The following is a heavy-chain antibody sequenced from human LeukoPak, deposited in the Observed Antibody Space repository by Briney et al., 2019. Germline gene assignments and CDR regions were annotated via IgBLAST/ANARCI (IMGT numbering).Heavy chain of an antibody. D-gene: IGHD3-22*01. V-gene: IGHV3-23*01. CDR3: AKGSYYDSSGSFYFDY. CDR2: ISGSGDST. J-gene: IGHJ4*02. Sequence: GGSLILSCAASGFTFSSYAMSWVRQAPGKGLEWVSGISGSGDSTYYADSVKGRFTISRDNSKNTLYVQVNSLGTEDTAAYYCAKGSYYDSSGSFYFDYWGQGTLVTVSS. CDR1: GFTFSSYA.